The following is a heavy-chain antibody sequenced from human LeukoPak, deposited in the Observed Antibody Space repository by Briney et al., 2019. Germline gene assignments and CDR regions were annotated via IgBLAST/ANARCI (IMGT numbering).Heavy chain of an antibody. CDR2: ISTSGSTK. CDR3: ARRRLSSSWYPDYFYF. CDR1: GFTFSDYY. J-gene: IGHJ4*02. V-gene: IGHV3-11*04. Sequence: GGSLRLSCAASGFTFSDYYMTWIRQAPGKGLEWVSYISTSGSTKYYADSVKGRFTISRDNAENSLYLQMNSLRAEDTAVYFCARRRLSSSWYPDYFYFWGQGTLVPVSS. D-gene: IGHD6-13*01.